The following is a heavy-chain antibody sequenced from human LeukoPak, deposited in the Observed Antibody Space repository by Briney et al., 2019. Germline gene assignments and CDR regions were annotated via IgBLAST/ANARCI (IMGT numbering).Heavy chain of an antibody. J-gene: IGHJ3*02. D-gene: IGHD3-3*01. CDR2: INPSGGST. V-gene: IGHV1-46*01. CDR1: GYTFTSYY. Sequence: ASVEVSCKASGYTFTSYYMHWVRQAPGQGLEWMGIINPSGGSTSYAQKFQGRVTMTRDTSTSTVYMELSSLRSEDTAVYYCARGFMVAYDFWSGSFFDIWGQGTMVTVSS. CDR3: ARGFMVAYDFWSGSFFDI.